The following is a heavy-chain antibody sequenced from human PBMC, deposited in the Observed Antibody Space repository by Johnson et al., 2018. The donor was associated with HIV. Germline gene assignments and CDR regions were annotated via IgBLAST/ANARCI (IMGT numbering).Heavy chain of an antibody. D-gene: IGHD3-22*01. Sequence: VQLVESGGGLVQPGGSLRLSCAASGFTFSTYAMSWVRQAPGRGLEWVSAISGGGGSTYYADSVKGRFTISRDNSKNTLYLEMNSLRAEDTALYYCARGVRDSSGYPFAFDIWGQGTMVTVAS. CDR1: GFTFSTYA. CDR2: ISGGGGST. CDR3: ARGVRDSSGYPFAFDI. J-gene: IGHJ3*02. V-gene: IGHV3-23*04.